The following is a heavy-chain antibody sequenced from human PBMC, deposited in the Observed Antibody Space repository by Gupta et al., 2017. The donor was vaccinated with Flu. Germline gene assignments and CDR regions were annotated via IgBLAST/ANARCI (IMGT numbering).Heavy chain of an antibody. D-gene: IGHD3-3*02. CDR1: NDYS. CDR3: ARGRGRIIIFGVAMDYFDY. V-gene: IGHV4-34*01. CDR2: INHSGSS. J-gene: IGHJ4*02. Sequence: NDYSWHWIRQVPGKGLEWIGGINHSGSSDYNPSLKSRVTVSKDTSKKQVSLKLSSVTAADTAVYYCARGRGRIIIFGVAMDYFDYWGQGTLGAVSS.